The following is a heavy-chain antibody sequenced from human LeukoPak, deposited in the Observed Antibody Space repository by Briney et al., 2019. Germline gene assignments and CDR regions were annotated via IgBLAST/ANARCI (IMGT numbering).Heavy chain of an antibody. V-gene: IGHV3-21*01. CDR1: GFTFSDHY. Sequence: PGGSLRLSCAASGFTFSDHYMDWVRQAPGKGLEWVSFISSTSSYIYYADLVKGRFTISRDNAKNSLYLQMNSLRAEDTAVYYCAEDSGSGWTFDYWGQGTLVTVSS. D-gene: IGHD6-19*01. CDR2: ISSTSSYI. J-gene: IGHJ4*02. CDR3: AEDSGSGWTFDY.